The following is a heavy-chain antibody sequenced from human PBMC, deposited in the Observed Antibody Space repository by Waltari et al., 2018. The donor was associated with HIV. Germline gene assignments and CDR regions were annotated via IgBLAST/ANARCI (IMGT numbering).Heavy chain of an antibody. J-gene: IGHJ6*02. V-gene: IGHV4-4*09. D-gene: IGHD1-26*01. CDR3: ARPIRGSGVGAFHV. Sequence: VHPQESGPGLVKPSEALSLTCSVAGAPLPKYYGSWVRHSPEQGLEWIGYSFNGGDTNYNPSLKSRATISIDPSASQLSLKINSVTAADSGVYYCARPIRGSGVGAFHVWGQGTTVIVSS. CDR2: SFNGGDT. CDR1: GAPLPKYY.